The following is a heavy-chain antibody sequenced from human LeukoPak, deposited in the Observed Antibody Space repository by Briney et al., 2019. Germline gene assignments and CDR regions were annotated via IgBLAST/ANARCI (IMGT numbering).Heavy chain of an antibody. V-gene: IGHV3-23*01. Sequence: GGSLRLSCAASGFTFSSYAMSWVRQAPGKGLEWVSTISGSGASTYYADSVKGRFTVSRDNSKNTLYLQMNSLRAEDTAVYYCATNGDFTTRTEFWGQGTLVTVSS. CDR1: GFTFSSYA. J-gene: IGHJ4*02. CDR2: ISGSGAST. D-gene: IGHD4-17*01. CDR3: ATNGDFTTRTEF.